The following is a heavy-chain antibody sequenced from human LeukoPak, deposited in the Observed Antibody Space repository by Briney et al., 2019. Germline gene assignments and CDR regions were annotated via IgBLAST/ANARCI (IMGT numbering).Heavy chain of an antibody. Sequence: PGGSLRLSCAASGFTFSSYAMSWVRQAPGKGLEWVSAISGSGGSTYYADSVKGRFTISRDNSKNTLYLQMNSLRAEDTAVYYCARRWFGELLYTEEGPTAFDYWGQGTLVTVSS. V-gene: IGHV3-23*01. D-gene: IGHD3-10*01. J-gene: IGHJ4*02. CDR2: ISGSGGST. CDR3: ARRWFGELLYTEEGPTAFDY. CDR1: GFTFSSYA.